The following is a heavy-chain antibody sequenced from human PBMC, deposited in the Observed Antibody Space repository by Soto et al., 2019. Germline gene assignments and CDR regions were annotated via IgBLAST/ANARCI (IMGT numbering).Heavy chain of an antibody. CDR3: ARPDYGDYNWFDP. Sequence: QVQLVESGGGVVQPGRSLRLSCAASGFTFSSYAMHWVRQAPGKGLEWVAVISYDGSNKYYADSVKGRFTISRDNSENTLYLQMNSLRAEDTAVYYCARPDYGDYNWFDPWGQGTLVTVSS. J-gene: IGHJ5*02. CDR1: GFTFSSYA. D-gene: IGHD4-17*01. V-gene: IGHV3-30-3*01. CDR2: ISYDGSNK.